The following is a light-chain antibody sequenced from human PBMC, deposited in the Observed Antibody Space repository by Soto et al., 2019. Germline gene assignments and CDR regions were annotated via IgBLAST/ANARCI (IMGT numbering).Light chain of an antibody. CDR3: SSYTSSSTPV. CDR1: SSDVGGYNY. V-gene: IGLV2-14*01. J-gene: IGLJ3*02. CDR2: EVN. Sequence: QSALTQPASVSGSPGQSITISCTGSSSDVGGYNYVSWYQHHPGKAPKLMIYEVNNRPSGVSNRFSGSKSDNTASLTISGLQAEDEADYYCSSYTSSSTPVFGGGTKLTVL.